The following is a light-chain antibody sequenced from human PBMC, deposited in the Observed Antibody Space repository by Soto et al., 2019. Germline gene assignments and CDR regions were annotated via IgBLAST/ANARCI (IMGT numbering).Light chain of an antibody. V-gene: IGKV1-9*01. J-gene: IGKJ3*01. Sequence: IQLTQSPSSLSASAGDRVTITCRASQGISTYLAWYQQKPGKAPKPLMHSASTLQSGVPSRFSGSGSGTEFTLTISSLQPEDFATYYFQQLHSYPRTFGPGTKVDI. CDR3: QQLHSYPRT. CDR2: SAS. CDR1: QGISTY.